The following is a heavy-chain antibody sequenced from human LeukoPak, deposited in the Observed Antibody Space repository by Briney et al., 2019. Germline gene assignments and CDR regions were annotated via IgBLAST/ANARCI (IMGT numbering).Heavy chain of an antibody. J-gene: IGHJ2*01. V-gene: IGHV3-53*01. D-gene: IGHD6-13*01. Sequence: GGSLRLSCAASGFTVSNKYMTWVRQAPGKGLEWVSLIYSDGRTYYADSVKGRCTISRDNSKNTLYLQMNSLRAGDTAVYYCVREGVSSSWNNWYFDLWGRGTLVTVSS. CDR3: VREGVSSSWNNWYFDL. CDR2: IYSDGRT. CDR1: GFTVSNKY.